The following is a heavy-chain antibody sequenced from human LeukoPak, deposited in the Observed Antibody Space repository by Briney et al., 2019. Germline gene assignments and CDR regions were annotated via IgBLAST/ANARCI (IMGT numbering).Heavy chain of an antibody. J-gene: IGHJ4*02. CDR3: AREFSY. Sequence: PSQTLSLTCSVSAVSISRGSYYWTWIRQPAGKGLEWIGHIYTSGSTNYNPSLKSRVTISVDTSKNQFPLKLSSVTAADTAVSYCAREFSYWGQGTLVTISS. CDR2: IYTSGST. CDR1: AVSISRGSYY. V-gene: IGHV4-61*09.